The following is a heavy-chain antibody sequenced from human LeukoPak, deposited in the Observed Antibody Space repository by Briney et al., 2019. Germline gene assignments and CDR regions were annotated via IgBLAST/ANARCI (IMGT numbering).Heavy chain of an antibody. CDR3: ARDEGYYDSDYGMDG. J-gene: IGHJ6*02. CDR2: ISYDGSNK. Sequence: GGSLRLSCAASGFTFSSYAMHWVRQAPGKGLEWVAVISYDGSNKYYADSVKGRFTISRDNSKNTLYLQMNSLRAEDTAVYYCARDEGYYDSDYGMDGWGQGTTVTVSS. D-gene: IGHD3-22*01. V-gene: IGHV3-30*04. CDR1: GFTFSSYA.